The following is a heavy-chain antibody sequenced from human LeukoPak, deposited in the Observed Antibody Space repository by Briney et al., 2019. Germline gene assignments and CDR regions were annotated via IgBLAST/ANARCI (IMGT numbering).Heavy chain of an antibody. D-gene: IGHD1-26*01. Sequence: ASVRVSCKASGGTFSSYAISWVRQAPGQGLEWMGRIIPIFGTANYAQKFQGRVTITADKSTSTAYMELSSLRSEDTAVYYCVTGRYSYGWYDHWGQGILVIVSS. CDR3: VTGRYSYGWYDH. J-gene: IGHJ5*02. V-gene: IGHV1-69*06. CDR2: IIPIFGTA. CDR1: GGTFSSYA.